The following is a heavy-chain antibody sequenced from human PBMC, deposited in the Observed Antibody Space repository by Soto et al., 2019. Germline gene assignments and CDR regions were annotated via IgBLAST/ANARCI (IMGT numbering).Heavy chain of an antibody. J-gene: IGHJ4*02. V-gene: IGHV3-30-3*01. CDR2: ISNDGSDT. CDR3: AREPGEYYLDY. D-gene: IGHD3-10*01. Sequence: QVQLVESGGGVVPPGRSLRLSCVASGFTFSNFGLHWVRQAPGKGLEWVAVISNDGSDTFYADSVEGRFTISRDDSKNTLYLQMNSLRAADTAVYHCAREPGEYYLDYWGQGTLVTVSS. CDR1: GFTFSNFG.